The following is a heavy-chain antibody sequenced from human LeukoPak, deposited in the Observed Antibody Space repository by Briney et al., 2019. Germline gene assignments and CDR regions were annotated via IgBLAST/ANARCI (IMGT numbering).Heavy chain of an antibody. Sequence: ASVKVSCKASGYTFTSYDINWVRQATGQGLEWMGWMNPNSGNTGYAQKFQGRVTMTRNTSISTAYKELSSLRSEDTAVYYCARASPCGGDCYSDFDYWGQGTLVTVSS. D-gene: IGHD2-21*02. J-gene: IGHJ4*02. V-gene: IGHV1-8*01. CDR1: GYTFTSYD. CDR2: MNPNSGNT. CDR3: ARASPCGGDCYSDFDY.